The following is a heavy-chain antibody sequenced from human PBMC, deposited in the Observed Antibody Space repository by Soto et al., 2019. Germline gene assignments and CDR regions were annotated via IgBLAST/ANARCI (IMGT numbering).Heavy chain of an antibody. CDR2: ISYDGRNK. V-gene: IGHV3-30*04. CDR3: ARGSEYFEY. D-gene: IGHD6-6*01. J-gene: IGHJ4*02. Sequence: QVQLVESGGGVVQPGRSLRLSCAASGFTFSSYSMNWVRQAPGKGLEWVAIISYDGRNKYDADSVKGRFTISRDNSRNTLYMEMNSLRTEDTAVYYCARGSEYFEYWGQGTLVTVSS. CDR1: GFTFSSYS.